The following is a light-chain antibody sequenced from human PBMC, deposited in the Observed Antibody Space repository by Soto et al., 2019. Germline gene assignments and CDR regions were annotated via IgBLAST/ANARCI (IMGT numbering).Light chain of an antibody. Sequence: DIQMTQSPSTLSASVGDRVTITCRASQSISSWLAWYQQKPGKAPKLLIYKASSLESGVPSRFSGSGSGPEFTLTISSLHPDDFATYDCQQYNSWSQGLTFVGGTKVEIK. CDR1: QSISSW. V-gene: IGKV1-5*03. CDR2: KAS. J-gene: IGKJ4*01. CDR3: QQYNSWSQGLT.